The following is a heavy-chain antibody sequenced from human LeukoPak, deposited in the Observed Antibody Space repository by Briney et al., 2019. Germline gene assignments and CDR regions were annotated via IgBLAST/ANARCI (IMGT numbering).Heavy chain of an antibody. Sequence: SQTLSLTCTVSGGSISSGDYYWCWIRQPPGKGLEWIGYIYYSGSTYYNPSLKSRVTISVDTSKNQFSLKLSSVTAADTAVYYCARGGLHRNNWFDPWGQGTLVTVSS. CDR2: IYYSGST. D-gene: IGHD5-24*01. CDR1: GGSISSGDYY. V-gene: IGHV4-30-4*01. J-gene: IGHJ5*02. CDR3: ARGGLHRNNWFDP.